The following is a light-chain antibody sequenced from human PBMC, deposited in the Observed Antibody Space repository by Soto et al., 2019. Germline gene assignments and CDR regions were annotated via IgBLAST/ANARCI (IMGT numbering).Light chain of an antibody. CDR1: QSISSY. Sequence: DIQITQSPSSLCASLGEIVAITVRASQSISSYLNWYQQKPGKAPKLLIYAASSLQSGVPSRFSGSGSGTDFTLTISSLQPEDFATYYCQQSYSTPRTFGQGTKVDIK. CDR2: AAS. J-gene: IGKJ1*01. CDR3: QQSYSTPRT. V-gene: IGKV1-39*01.